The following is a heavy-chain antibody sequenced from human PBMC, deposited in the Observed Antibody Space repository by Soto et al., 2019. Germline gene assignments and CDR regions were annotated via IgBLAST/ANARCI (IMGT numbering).Heavy chain of an antibody. D-gene: IGHD6-19*01. J-gene: IGHJ4*02. CDR2: ISYDGSNK. CDR1: GFTFSSYG. V-gene: IGHV3-30*18. CDR3: AKGGNHRIAVAVLPSDY. Sequence: GGSLRLSCAASGFTFSSYGMHWVRQAPGKGLEWVAVISYDGSNKYYADSVKGRFTISRDNSKNTLYLQMNSLRAEDTAVYYCAKGGNHRIAVAVLPSDYWGQGTLVTVSS.